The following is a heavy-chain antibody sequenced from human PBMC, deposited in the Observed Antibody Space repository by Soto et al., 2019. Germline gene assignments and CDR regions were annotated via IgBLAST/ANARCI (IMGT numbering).Heavy chain of an antibody. J-gene: IGHJ6*03. CDR1: GYTFSNFG. CDR2: INPDNGDT. Sequence: QVQLVQSGAEVKKPGASLKVSCKASGYTFSNFGVSWVRQAPGQGLEWIGWINPDNGDTNYSQKFQGRATMTTDTFTNTAYMAVRGLSSDDPAVYYCASGVRVSHYLDYYIHVWGEGTTDTGS. V-gene: IGHV1-18*01. D-gene: IGHD2-8*01. CDR3: ASGVRVSHYLDYYIHV.